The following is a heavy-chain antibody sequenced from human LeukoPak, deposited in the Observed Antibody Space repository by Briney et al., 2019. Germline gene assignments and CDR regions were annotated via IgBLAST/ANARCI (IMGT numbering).Heavy chain of an antibody. CDR2: INHSGST. CDR1: GFTFSSYA. J-gene: IGHJ4*02. D-gene: IGHD6-13*01. V-gene: IGHV4-34*01. CDR3: ARGVAAPCDY. Sequence: GSLRLSCAASGFTFSSYAMSWVRRPPGKGLEWIGEINHSGSTNYNPSLKSRVTISVDTSKNQFSLKLSSVTAADTAVYYCARGVAAPCDYWGQGTLVTVSS.